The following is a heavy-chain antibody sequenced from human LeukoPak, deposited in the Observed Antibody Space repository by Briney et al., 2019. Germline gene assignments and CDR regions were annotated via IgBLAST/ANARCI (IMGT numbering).Heavy chain of an antibody. CDR2: IYYSGST. D-gene: IGHD5-12*01. J-gene: IGHJ5*02. V-gene: IGHV4-59*01. CDR3: ARDLVGRYSAYDNWFDP. CDR1: GGSISSYY. Sequence: PLETLSLTCTVSGGSISSYYWSWLRQPPGKGPEWIGYIYYSGSTNYNPSLKSRVTISVDTSKNQFSLKLSSVTAADTAVYYCARDLVGRYSAYDNWFDPWGQGTLVTVSS.